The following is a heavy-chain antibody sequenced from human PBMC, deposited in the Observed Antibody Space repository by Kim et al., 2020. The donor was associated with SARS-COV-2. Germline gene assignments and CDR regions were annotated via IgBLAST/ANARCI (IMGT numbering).Heavy chain of an antibody. CDR3: ARDRITGTALPSYYYYGMDV. V-gene: IGHV3-66*01. CDR1: GFTVSSNY. J-gene: IGHJ6*02. CDR2: IYSGGST. Sequence: GGSLRLSCAASGFTVSSNYMSWVRQAPGKGLECVSIIYSGGSTYYADSVKGRFTISRDNSKNTLYLQMNSLRAEDTAVYYCARDRITGTALPSYYYYGMDVWGQGTTVTVSS. D-gene: IGHD1-20*01.